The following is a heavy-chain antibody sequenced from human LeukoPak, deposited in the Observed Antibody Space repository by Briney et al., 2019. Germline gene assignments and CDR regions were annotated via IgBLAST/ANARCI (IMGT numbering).Heavy chain of an antibody. CDR3: ARDYYGP. J-gene: IGHJ5*02. D-gene: IGHD3-22*01. CDR1: GFTVSNNY. CDR2: IYSRGST. Sequence: GGPLRLSCAASGFTVSNNYMRWLRQAPGKGLKWVSSIYSRGSTSYVDSVKGRFTISRDNSKNTLFLQMNSLRVEDTAVYYCARDYYGPWGQRTLVTVSS. V-gene: IGHV3-66*03.